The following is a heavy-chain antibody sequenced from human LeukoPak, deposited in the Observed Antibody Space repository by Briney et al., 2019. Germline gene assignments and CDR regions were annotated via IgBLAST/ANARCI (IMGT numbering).Heavy chain of an antibody. CDR3: ARDMDDYSNSFDY. Sequence: GGSLRLSCAASGFTFSSYAMHWVRQAPGKGLGWVAVISYDGSNKYYADSVKGRFTISRDNSKNTLYLQMNSLRAEDTAVYYRARDMDDYSNSFDYWGQGTLVTVSS. CDR2: ISYDGSNK. V-gene: IGHV3-30-3*01. CDR1: GFTFSSYA. D-gene: IGHD4-11*01. J-gene: IGHJ4*02.